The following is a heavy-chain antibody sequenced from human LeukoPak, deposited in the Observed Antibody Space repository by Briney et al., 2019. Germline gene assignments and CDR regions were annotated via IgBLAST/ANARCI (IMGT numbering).Heavy chain of an antibody. CDR1: GYTFTSYG. D-gene: IGHD2-2*01. CDR2: ISAYNGNT. CDR3: ARLGYCSSTSCRRFDP. J-gene: IGHJ5*02. Sequence: ASVKDSCKASGYTFTSYGISWVRQAPGQGLEWMGWISAYNGNTNYAQKLQGRVTMTTDTSTSTAYMELRSLRSDDTAVYYCARLGYCSSTSCRRFDPWGQGTLVTVSS. V-gene: IGHV1-18*04.